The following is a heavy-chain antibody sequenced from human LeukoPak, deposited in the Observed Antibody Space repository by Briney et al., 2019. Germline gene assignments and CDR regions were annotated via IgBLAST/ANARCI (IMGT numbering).Heavy chain of an antibody. V-gene: IGHV1-69*13. CDR1: GGTFSSYA. Sequence: SVKVSCKASGGTFSSYAISWVRQAPGQGLEWMGGNIPIFGTANYAQKFQGRVTITADESTSTAYMELSSLRSEDTAVYYCARLSSSSVHRDYWGQGTLVTVSS. J-gene: IGHJ4*02. D-gene: IGHD6-13*01. CDR2: NIPIFGTA. CDR3: ARLSSSSVHRDY.